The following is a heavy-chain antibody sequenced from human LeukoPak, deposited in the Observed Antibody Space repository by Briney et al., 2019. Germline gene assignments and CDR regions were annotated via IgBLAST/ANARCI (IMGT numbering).Heavy chain of an antibody. V-gene: IGHV4-34*01. CDR2: INHSGST. J-gene: IGHJ3*02. D-gene: IGHD3-22*01. Sequence: SETLSLTCAVYGGSFSGYYWSWIRQPPGKGLEWIGEINHSGSTNYNPSLKSRVTISVDTSKNQFSLKLSSVTAADTAVYYCARGNYDGRFFDIWGQGTMVTVS. CDR1: GGSFSGYY. CDR3: ARGNYDGRFFDI.